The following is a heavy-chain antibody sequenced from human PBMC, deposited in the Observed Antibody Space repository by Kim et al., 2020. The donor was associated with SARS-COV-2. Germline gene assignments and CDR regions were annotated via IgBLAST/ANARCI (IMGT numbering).Heavy chain of an antibody. Sequence: SETLSLTCAVYGGSFSGYYWSWIRQPPGKGLEWIGEINHSGSTNYNPSLKSRVTISVDTSKNQFSLKLSSVTAADTAVYYCARVPFDYWGQGTLVTVSS. CDR3: ARVPFDY. CDR1: GGSFSGYY. V-gene: IGHV4-34*01. J-gene: IGHJ4*02. CDR2: INHSGST.